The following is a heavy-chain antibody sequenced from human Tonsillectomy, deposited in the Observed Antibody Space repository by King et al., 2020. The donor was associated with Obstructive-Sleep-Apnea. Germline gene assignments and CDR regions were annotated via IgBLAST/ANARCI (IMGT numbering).Heavy chain of an antibody. V-gene: IGHV4-34*01. J-gene: IGHJ4*02. CDR3: ARGTTRGVIISPVDY. CDR2: INHSGST. D-gene: IGHD3-10*01. Sequence: VQLQKWGAGLLKPSEPLSLPCAVYGGSFSGYYWSWIRQPPGKGLEWIGEINHSGSTNYNPSLKSRVTISVDTSKNQFSLKLSSVTAADTAVYYCARGTTRGVIISPVDYWGQGTLVTVSS. CDR1: GGSFSGYY.